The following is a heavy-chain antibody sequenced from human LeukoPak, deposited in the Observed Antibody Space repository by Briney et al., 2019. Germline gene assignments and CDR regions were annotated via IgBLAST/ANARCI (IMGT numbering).Heavy chain of an antibody. V-gene: IGHV4-38-2*02. Sequence: PSETLSLTCTVSGYSISSGYYWGWIRQPPGKGLEWIGEIYHSGSTNYNPSLKSRVTISVDKSKNQFSLKLSSVTAADTAVYYCARTYSPGYSSGWYVSGAFDYWGQGTLVTVSS. J-gene: IGHJ4*02. D-gene: IGHD6-19*01. CDR3: ARTYSPGYSSGWYVSGAFDY. CDR1: GYSISSGYY. CDR2: IYHSGST.